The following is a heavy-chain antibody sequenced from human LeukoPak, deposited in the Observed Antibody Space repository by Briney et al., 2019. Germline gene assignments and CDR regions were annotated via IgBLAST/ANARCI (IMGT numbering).Heavy chain of an antibody. CDR1: GFTFDHYA. V-gene: IGHV3-9*01. CDR3: AKDSYGGSGSYYLYAFDM. Sequence: GGSLRLSCAASGFTFDHYAMHWVRQVPWKGLEWVSGISWNSGSIGYADSVKGRFTISRDNAKNSLYLQMSSLRDEDTASYYCAKDSYGGSGSYYLYAFDMWGQGTMVTVSS. J-gene: IGHJ3*02. CDR2: ISWNSGSI. D-gene: IGHD3-10*01.